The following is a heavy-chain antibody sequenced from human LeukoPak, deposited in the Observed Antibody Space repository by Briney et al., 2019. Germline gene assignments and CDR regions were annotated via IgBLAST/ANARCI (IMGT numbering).Heavy chain of an antibody. Sequence: PGGSLRLSCGASAFTFSTYTMTWVRQAPGKGLEWVSLIGSSGSDKYYADSVTGRFTISRDNSKNMLYLQMNSLRAEDTAVYYCAKSGPDYDGYAVYWGQGTLVTVSS. D-gene: IGHD4-17*01. J-gene: IGHJ4*02. CDR3: AKSGPDYDGYAVY. CDR2: IGSSGSDK. CDR1: AFTFSTYT. V-gene: IGHV3-23*01.